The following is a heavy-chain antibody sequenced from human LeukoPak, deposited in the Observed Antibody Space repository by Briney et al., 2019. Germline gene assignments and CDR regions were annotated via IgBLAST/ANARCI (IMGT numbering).Heavy chain of an antibody. D-gene: IGHD6-13*01. Sequence: PSGTLSLTCAVSGGSISSSNWWSWVRQPPGKGLEWIGQIYHSGSTYYNPSLKSRVTMSVDTSKNQFSLKLSSVTAVDTAVYYCARNLLGIAVAGSWGQGILVTVSS. V-gene: IGHV4-4*02. J-gene: IGHJ5*02. CDR2: IYHSGST. CDR1: GGSISSSNW. CDR3: ARNLLGIAVAGS.